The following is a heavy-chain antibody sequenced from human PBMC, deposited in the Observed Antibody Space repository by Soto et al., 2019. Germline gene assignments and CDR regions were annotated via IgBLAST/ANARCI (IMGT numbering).Heavy chain of an antibody. CDR1: GFTFGDYS. CDR2: ISRSGTTI. D-gene: IGHD2-21*01. V-gene: IGHV3-48*02. Sequence: VQLVESGGGLVQPGGSLRLSCVASGFTFGDYSLNWVRQAPGKGLEWVSYISRSGTTIYYADSVKGRFTISRDDAKNSHYLQMDSLRDEDTAIYYCARDIQPGGQGTLVTVS. CDR3: ARDIQP. J-gene: IGHJ4*02.